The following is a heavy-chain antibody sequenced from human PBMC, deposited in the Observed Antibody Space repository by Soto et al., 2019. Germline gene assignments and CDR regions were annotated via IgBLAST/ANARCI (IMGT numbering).Heavy chain of an antibody. V-gene: IGHV1-18*01. D-gene: IGHD3-16*01. CDR2: ISTYNGKT. CDR1: GYTFSTYP. J-gene: IGHJ4*02. CDR3: VRARVEAKLGTFGL. Sequence: ASVKVSCKTSGYTFSTYPISWVRQAPGQGLEWVGWISTYNGKTNYGQKFQGRVTITTDTSTSTAYMDLRNLRPDDKAVYYCVRARVEAKLGTFGLWGQGTLVT.